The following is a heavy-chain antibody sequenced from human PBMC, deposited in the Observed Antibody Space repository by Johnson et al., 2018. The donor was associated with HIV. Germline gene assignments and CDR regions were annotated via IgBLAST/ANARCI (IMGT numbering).Heavy chain of an antibody. Sequence: VQLVESGGGLVQPGGSLRLSCAASGFTFSSYAMSWVRQAPGKGLECVSPISGSGYRTYYADSVKGRFTISRDNSKNTLYLQMGSLRAEDMAVYYCARGTVCGGDCYSRAFDIWGQGTMVTVSS. CDR2: ISGSGYRT. V-gene: IGHV3-23*04. CDR3: ARGTVCGGDCYSRAFDI. CDR1: GFTFSSYA. J-gene: IGHJ3*02. D-gene: IGHD2-21*02.